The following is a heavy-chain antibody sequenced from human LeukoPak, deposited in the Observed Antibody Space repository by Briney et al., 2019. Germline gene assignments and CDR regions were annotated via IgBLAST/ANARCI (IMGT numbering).Heavy chain of an antibody. V-gene: IGHV3-66*01. Sequence: GGSLRLSCAASGFTVSSNYMAWVRQAPGKGLEWVSILYSAGSRYYADSVRGRFTISRDNAKNSLYLQMNSLRAEDTAVYYCATTVTRRRLEWYIDLWGRGTLVTVSS. CDR3: ATTVTRRRLEWYIDL. D-gene: IGHD4-17*01. J-gene: IGHJ2*01. CDR1: GFTVSSNY. CDR2: LYSAGSR.